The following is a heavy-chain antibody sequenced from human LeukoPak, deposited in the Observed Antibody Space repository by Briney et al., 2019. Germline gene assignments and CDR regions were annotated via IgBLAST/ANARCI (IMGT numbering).Heavy chain of an antibody. Sequence: GGSLRLSCAASGFTFHDHGMDWVRQAPGKGLEGGAVIAAGGGVKQYADFVKGRFSLSRDNSKNTLFLEMNGLTVEDTAVYYCAREATWGQWYFDLWGQGAPVTVSS. CDR2: IAAGGGVK. D-gene: IGHD6-19*01. J-gene: IGHJ4*02. V-gene: IGHV3-30*03. CDR1: GFTFHDHG. CDR3: AREATWGQWYFDL.